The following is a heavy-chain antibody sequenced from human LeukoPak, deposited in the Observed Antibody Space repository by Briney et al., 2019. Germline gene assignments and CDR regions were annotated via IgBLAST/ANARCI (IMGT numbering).Heavy chain of an antibody. Sequence: SQTLSLTCTVSGGSISSGGYYWSWIRQHPGKGLEWIGYIYYSGSTHYNPSLKSRVTISVDTSKNQFSLKLSSVTAADTAVYYCARDGRGGGLDYWGQGTLVTVSS. V-gene: IGHV4-31*03. J-gene: IGHJ4*02. CDR3: ARDGRGGGLDY. D-gene: IGHD2-15*01. CDR2: IYYSGST. CDR1: GGSISSGGYY.